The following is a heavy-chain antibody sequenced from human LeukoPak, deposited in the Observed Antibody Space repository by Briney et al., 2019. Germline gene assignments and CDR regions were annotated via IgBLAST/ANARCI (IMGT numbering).Heavy chain of an antibody. J-gene: IGHJ5*02. CDR2: IWYDGSNK. D-gene: IGHD2-2*01. CDR1: GFTFSSYG. CDR3: AREYCSSTSCLSTDNWFDP. V-gene: IGHV3-33*01. Sequence: EGSLRLSCAASGFTFSSYGMHWVRQAPGKGLEWVAVIWYDGSNKYYADSVKGRFTISRDNSKNTLYLQMNSLRAEDTAVYYCAREYCSSTSCLSTDNWFDPWGQGTLVTVSS.